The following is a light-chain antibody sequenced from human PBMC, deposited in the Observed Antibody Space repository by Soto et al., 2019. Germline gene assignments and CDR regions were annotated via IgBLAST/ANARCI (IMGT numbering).Light chain of an antibody. V-gene: IGKV3-11*01. CDR2: DAS. CDR3: QQYDNWPIT. J-gene: IGKJ5*01. CDR1: QSVSSY. Sequence: EIVLTQSPATLSLSPGERATLSCRASQSVSSYLAWYQQKPGQAPSLLIYDASNRATGIPARFSGSGSGTDFTLTISSLEPEDSAVYYCQQYDNWPITFGQGTRLEIK.